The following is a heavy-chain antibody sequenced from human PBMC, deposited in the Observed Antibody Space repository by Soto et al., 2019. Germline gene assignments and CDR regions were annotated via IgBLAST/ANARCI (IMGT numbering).Heavy chain of an antibody. V-gene: IGHV1-3*01. CDR3: ARDFGGFDP. CDR2: INASNGNT. J-gene: IGHJ5*02. Sequence: ASVKVSCKASGYTFTSYSMHLVRQAPGQRLEWMGWINASNGNTKYSQNFQGRVTITRDTSASTAYMELSSLRSEDTAVYYCARDFGGFDPWGQGTLVTVSS. CDR1: GYTFTSYS. D-gene: IGHD3-3*01.